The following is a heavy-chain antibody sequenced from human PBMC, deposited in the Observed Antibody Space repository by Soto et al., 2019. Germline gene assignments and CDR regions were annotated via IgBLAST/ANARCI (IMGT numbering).Heavy chain of an antibody. Sequence: PSETLSLTCTVSGGSISSGGYYWSWIRQHPGKGLEWIGYIYYSGSTYYNPSLKSRVTISVDTSKNQFSLKLSSVTAADTAVYYCARHGSRGWYLFDYWGQGTLVTVSS. CDR3: ARHGSRGWYLFDY. J-gene: IGHJ4*02. CDR2: IYYSGST. D-gene: IGHD6-19*01. V-gene: IGHV4-39*01. CDR1: GGSISSGGYY.